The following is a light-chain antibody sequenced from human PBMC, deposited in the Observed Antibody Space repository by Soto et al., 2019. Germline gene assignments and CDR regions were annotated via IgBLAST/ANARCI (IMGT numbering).Light chain of an antibody. CDR1: QAISDW. Sequence: DIPMTQSPSTLSASVGDRVSLTCRASQAISDWLAWYQQKPGQVPELLIFDVSTLESGVPSRFIGSRSETEFTLTIRSLQPDDFATYFCQQFQTYSTVGQGTNVDVK. CDR3: QQFQTYST. CDR2: DVS. V-gene: IGKV1-5*01. J-gene: IGKJ1*01.